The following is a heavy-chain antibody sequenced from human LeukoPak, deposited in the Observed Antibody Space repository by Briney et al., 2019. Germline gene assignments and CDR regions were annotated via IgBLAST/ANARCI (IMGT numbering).Heavy chain of an antibody. V-gene: IGHV3-15*01. CDR2: IKSKTDGETT. D-gene: IGHD3-10*01. J-gene: IGHJ4*02. CDR1: GFTFTNAW. CDR3: TTDLGTYYHGSQRLIPIDY. Sequence: GGPLRLSCADSGFTFTNAWMSWVRQAPGKGLEWIGRIKSKTDGETTNYAEPVRGRFTISRDDSKSAVYLQMNSLKIEDTAVYYCTTDLGTYYHGSQRLIPIDYWGQGTLVTVSS.